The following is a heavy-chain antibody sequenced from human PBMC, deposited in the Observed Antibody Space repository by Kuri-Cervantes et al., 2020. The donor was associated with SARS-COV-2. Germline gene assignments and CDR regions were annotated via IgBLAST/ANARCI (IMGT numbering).Heavy chain of an antibody. Sequence: GESLKISCAASGFSFTNAWMCWVRQAPGKGLEWVGRIRSKRDDGTTDYAAPVRGRFTISRGDSKNTLYLQLKSLKIEDTAVYYCTTAVFGVAKPADYWGQGTLVTVSS. V-gene: IGHV3-15*01. CDR1: GFSFTNAW. D-gene: IGHD3-3*01. CDR3: TTAVFGVAKPADY. CDR2: IRSKRDDGTT. J-gene: IGHJ4*02.